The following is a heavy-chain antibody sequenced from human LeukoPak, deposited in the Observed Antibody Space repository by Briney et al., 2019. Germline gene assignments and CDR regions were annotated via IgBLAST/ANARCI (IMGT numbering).Heavy chain of an antibody. D-gene: IGHD3-22*01. CDR3: TRGGYYRNDAFGI. Sequence: GGSLRLSCAASGFTFSSYWMSWVRQAPGKGLMWVSHINSDGSSTNYADSVKGRFTISRDNAKNTLYLQMNSLRVEDTAVYYCTRGGYYRNDAFGIWGQGTMVTVSS. J-gene: IGHJ3*02. CDR2: INSDGSST. CDR1: GFTFSSYW. V-gene: IGHV3-74*01.